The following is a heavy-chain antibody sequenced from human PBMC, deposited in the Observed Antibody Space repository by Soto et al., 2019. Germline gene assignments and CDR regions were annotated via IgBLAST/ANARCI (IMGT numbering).Heavy chain of an antibody. CDR3: AHRGGCSGGSCYLPLT. J-gene: IGHJ5*02. V-gene: IGHV2-5*02. D-gene: IGHD2-15*01. CDR2: IYWDDDK. CDR1: GFSLSTSGVG. Sequence: QITLKESGPTLVKPTQTLTLTCTFSGFSLSTSGVGVGWIRQPPGKALEWLALIYWDDDKRYSPSLKSRLTITKDHSKNHEVLTMTNMDPVDTATYYCAHRGGCSGGSCYLPLTWGQGTLVTVSS.